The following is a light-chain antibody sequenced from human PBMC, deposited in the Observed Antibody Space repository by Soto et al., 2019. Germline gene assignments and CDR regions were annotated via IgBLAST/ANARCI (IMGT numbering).Light chain of an antibody. CDR3: LLYYGSAQLV. CDR2: TTN. J-gene: IGLJ3*02. Sequence: QTVVTQEPSLTVSQGGTVTLTCASSTGAVTSGNYPSWFQQKPGQAPRTLIYTTNDKHSWTPARFSGSLLGDKAALTLSGVQPEDEAEYYCLLYYGSAQLVFGGGTKVTVL. V-gene: IGLV7-43*01. CDR1: TGAVTSGNY.